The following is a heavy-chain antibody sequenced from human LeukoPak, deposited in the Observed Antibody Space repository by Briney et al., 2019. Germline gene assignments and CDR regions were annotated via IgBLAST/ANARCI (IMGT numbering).Heavy chain of an antibody. CDR2: IYYSGST. CDR3: ARHLVYYDILTGYTDAFDI. J-gene: IGHJ3*02. V-gene: IGHV4-59*01. CDR1: GGSISSYY. D-gene: IGHD3-9*01. Sequence: SETLSLTCTVSGGSISSYYWSWIRQPPGKGLEWIGYIYYSGSTNYNPSLKSRVTISVDTSKNQFSLKLSSVTAADTAVYYCARHLVYYDILTGYTDAFDIWGQGTMVTVSS.